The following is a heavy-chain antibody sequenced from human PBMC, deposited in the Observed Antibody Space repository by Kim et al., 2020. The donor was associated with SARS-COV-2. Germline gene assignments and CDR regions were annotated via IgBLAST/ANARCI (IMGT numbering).Heavy chain of an antibody. J-gene: IGHJ4*02. V-gene: IGHV3-23*01. CDR3: AKDPYYDFWSGYYFDY. Sequence: DSVKGRFTISRDNSKNTLDLQMNSRRAEDTAVYYCAKDPYYDFWSGYYFDYWGQGTLVTVSS. D-gene: IGHD3-3*01.